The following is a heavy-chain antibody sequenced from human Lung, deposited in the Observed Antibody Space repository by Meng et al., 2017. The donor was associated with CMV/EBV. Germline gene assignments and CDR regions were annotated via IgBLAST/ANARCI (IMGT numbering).Heavy chain of an antibody. V-gene: IGHV4-61*01. CDR1: GCXVNSGSYY. CDR3: ARDVVGHCSGATCYPRVGFDF. D-gene: IGHD2-2*01. J-gene: IGHJ4*02. CDR2: FHYSGTT. Sequence: SXTXSLXCGVSGCXVNSGSYYWSWLRPPPGKGLECIGYFHYSGTTSYTPSINSRVSISLDTSKNPFTLRLTSATAADTAVYFCARDVVGHCSGATCYPRVGFDFWXQGIXVTVSS.